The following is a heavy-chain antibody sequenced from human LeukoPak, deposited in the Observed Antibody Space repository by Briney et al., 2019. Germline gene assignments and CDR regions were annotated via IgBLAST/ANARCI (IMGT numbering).Heavy chain of an antibody. CDR2: IRYDGNEK. V-gene: IGHV3-30*02. Sequence: GGSLRLSCAASGFSFSTYGMHWVRQAPGKGLEWVTFIRYDGNEKYYADAVKGRFIISRDNSNNTGYLQMNRLRADDTPLCFCSNDWVYGSGSEFDLWGEGTLVIVSS. J-gene: IGHJ5*02. CDR3: SNDWVYGSGSEFDL. D-gene: IGHD3-10*01. CDR1: GFSFSTYG.